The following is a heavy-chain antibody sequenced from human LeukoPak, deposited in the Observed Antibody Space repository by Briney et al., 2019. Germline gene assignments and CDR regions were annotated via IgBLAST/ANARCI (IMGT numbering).Heavy chain of an antibody. CDR3: ARAPAISYGECYFDY. CDR2: IYYSGGT. V-gene: IGHV4-59*01. Sequence: SETLSLTCTVSGGSISSYYWSWIRQPPGKGLEWIGYIYYSGGTNYNPSLTCRVGISVDTSKNQFSLKLTSVTAADTAVYYCARAPAISYGECYFDYWGQGTLDTVSS. D-gene: IGHD4-17*01. J-gene: IGHJ4*02. CDR1: GGSISSYY.